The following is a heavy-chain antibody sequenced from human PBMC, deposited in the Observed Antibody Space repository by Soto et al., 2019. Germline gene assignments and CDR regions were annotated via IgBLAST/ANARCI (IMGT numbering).Heavy chain of an antibody. CDR1: GDIFNNYA. V-gene: IGHV1-69*06. CDR2: ISPVIGTT. CDR3: ARDYSGYDPALNRFDP. Sequence: SVKVSCKASGDIFNNYAISWVRQAPGQGLEWLGGISPVIGTTHYAQIFQGRLTITADRSTMTTYMELSGLKSEDTAIYFCARDYSGYDPALNRFDPWGQGTLVTVSS. J-gene: IGHJ5*02. D-gene: IGHD5-12*01.